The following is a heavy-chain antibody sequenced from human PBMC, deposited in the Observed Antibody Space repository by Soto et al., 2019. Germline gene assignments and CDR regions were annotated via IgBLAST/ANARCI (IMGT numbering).Heavy chain of an antibody. CDR2: IIPIFGTA. D-gene: IGHD3-3*01. CDR1: GGTFSSYA. Sequence: QVQLVQSGAAVKKPGSSVKVSCKASGGTFSSYAISWVRQAPGQGLEWMGGIIPIFGTANYAQKFQGRVTITADKSTSTAYMELSSLRSEDTAVYYRSRGLRFWVAYNWFGPWGQGSLVTVSS. V-gene: IGHV1-69*06. J-gene: IGHJ5*02. CDR3: SRGLRFWVAYNWFGP.